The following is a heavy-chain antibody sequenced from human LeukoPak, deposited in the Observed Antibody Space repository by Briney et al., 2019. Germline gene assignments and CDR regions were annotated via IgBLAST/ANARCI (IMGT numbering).Heavy chain of an antibody. CDR3: ARYYGMDV. V-gene: IGHV1-18*01. J-gene: IGHJ6*02. CDR1: GGAFSSYA. Sequence: ASVKVSCKASGGAFSSYAISWVRQAPGQGLEWMGWTSAYNGNTNYAQKLQGRVTMTTDTSTSTAYMELRSLRSDDTAVYYCARYYGMDVWGQGTTVTVSS. CDR2: TSAYNGNT.